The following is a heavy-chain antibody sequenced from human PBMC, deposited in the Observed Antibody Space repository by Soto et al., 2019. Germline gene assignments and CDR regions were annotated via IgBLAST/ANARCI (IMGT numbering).Heavy chain of an antibody. CDR2: INPNSGGT. Sequence: ASVKVSCKASGYTFTGYYMHWVRQAPGQGLEWMGWINPNSGGTNYAQKFQGWVTMTRDTSISTAYMELSRPRSDDTAVYYCARGGYSYGRDAFDIWGQGTMVTVSS. CDR3: ARGGYSYGRDAFDI. CDR1: GYTFTGYY. D-gene: IGHD5-18*01. V-gene: IGHV1-2*04. J-gene: IGHJ3*02.